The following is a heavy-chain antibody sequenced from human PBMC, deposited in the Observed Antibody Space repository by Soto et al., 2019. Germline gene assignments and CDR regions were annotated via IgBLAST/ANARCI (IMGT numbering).Heavy chain of an antibody. D-gene: IGHD3-3*01. J-gene: IGHJ4*02. CDR2: VYHTGRT. CDR1: GGSFKSGSYS. CDR3: ARSKGRMTNGDDFWSGYYDY. Sequence: PSETLSLTCTVSGGSFKSGSYSWSWIRQPPGKGLEWIGYVYHTGRTSYNPSLKSRVTISVDTSKNQFSLKLSSVTAADTAVYYCARSKGRMTNGDDFWSGYYDYWGQGTLVTVSS. V-gene: IGHV4-61*01.